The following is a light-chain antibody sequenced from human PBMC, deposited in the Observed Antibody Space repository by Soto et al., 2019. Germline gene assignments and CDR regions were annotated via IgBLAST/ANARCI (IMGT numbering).Light chain of an antibody. Sequence: QSALTQPASVSGSPGQSITISCTGTSSDVGGFNYVSWYQQHPGKAPKLMIYDVTNRPSAVSYRFSGSKSGNTASLTISGLQAEDEADYYCNSYTSRSTYVFGTGTKLTVL. J-gene: IGLJ1*01. CDR1: SSDVGGFNY. V-gene: IGLV2-14*03. CDR2: DVT. CDR3: NSYTSRSTYV.